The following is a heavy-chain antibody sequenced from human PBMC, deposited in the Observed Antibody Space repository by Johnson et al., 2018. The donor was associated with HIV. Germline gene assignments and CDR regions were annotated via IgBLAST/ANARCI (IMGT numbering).Heavy chain of an antibody. Sequence: QVQLVESGGGVVQPGRSLRLSCAASGFTFTNYAMHWVRQAPGKGLEWVAVISYDGNNKYYAYSVKGRFTISRDNSKKTLYLQMNSLLPVDTAVYYCAKSDSGYDAFDIWGQGTMVTVSS. CDR3: AKSDSGYDAFDI. V-gene: IGHV3-30*18. CDR2: ISYDGNNK. J-gene: IGHJ3*02. D-gene: IGHD5-12*01. CDR1: GFTFTNYA.